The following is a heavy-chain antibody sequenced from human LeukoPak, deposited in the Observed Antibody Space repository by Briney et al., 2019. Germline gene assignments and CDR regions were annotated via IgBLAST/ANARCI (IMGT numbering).Heavy chain of an antibody. CDR2: IRYDGSNK. D-gene: IGHD3-10*01. CDR1: GFTFSSYG. CDR3: AKDTITPSNYYGSGSYRNYFDY. J-gene: IGHJ4*02. V-gene: IGHV3-30*02. Sequence: GGSLRLSCAASGFTFSSYGMHWVRQAPGKGLEWVAFIRYDGSNKYYADSVKGRFTISRDNSKNTLYLQMNSLRAEDTAVYYCAKDTITPSNYYGSGSYRNYFDYWGQGTLVTVSS.